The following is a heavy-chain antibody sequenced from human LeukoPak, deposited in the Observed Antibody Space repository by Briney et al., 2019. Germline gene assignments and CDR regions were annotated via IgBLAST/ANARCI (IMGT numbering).Heavy chain of an antibody. CDR2: IYSGGNT. CDR3: AREGGGSFGRSYYFDY. CDR1: GFTVSSNY. Sequence: PGGSLRLSCAASGFTVSSNYMSWVRQAPGKGLEWVSVIYSGGNTYYADSVKGRFTISRDNSKSTLYLQMNSLRAEDAAVYYCAREGGGSFGRSYYFDYWGQGTLVAVSS. V-gene: IGHV3-53*01. J-gene: IGHJ4*02. D-gene: IGHD1-26*01.